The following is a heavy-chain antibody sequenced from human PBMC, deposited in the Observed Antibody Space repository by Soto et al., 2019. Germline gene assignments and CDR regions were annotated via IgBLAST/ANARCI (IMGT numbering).Heavy chain of an antibody. CDR1: GYTFTCYY. D-gene: IGHD1-20*01. Sequence: ASVKVSCKASGYTFTCYYMHWVRQAPGQGLEWMGWINPNSGGTNYAQKFQGWVAMTRDTSISTAYMELSRLRSDDTAVYYCARFSITGTPGDAFDIWGQGTMVTVSS. CDR2: INPNSGGT. V-gene: IGHV1-2*04. CDR3: ARFSITGTPGDAFDI. J-gene: IGHJ3*02.